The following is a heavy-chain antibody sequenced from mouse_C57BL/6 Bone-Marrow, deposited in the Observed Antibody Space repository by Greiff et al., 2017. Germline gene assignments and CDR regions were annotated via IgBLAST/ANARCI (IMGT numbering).Heavy chain of an antibody. CDR2: ISSGGSYT. CDR1: GFTFSSYG. Sequence: EVKLMESGGDLVKPGGSLKLSCAASGFTFSSYGMSWVRQTPDKRLEWVATISSGGSYTYYPDSVKGRFTISRDNAKNTLYLPMSSLKSEDTAMYYCARHDYYGSSFYYAMDYWGQGTSVTVSS. J-gene: IGHJ4*01. D-gene: IGHD1-1*01. CDR3: ARHDYYGSSFYYAMDY. V-gene: IGHV5-6*01.